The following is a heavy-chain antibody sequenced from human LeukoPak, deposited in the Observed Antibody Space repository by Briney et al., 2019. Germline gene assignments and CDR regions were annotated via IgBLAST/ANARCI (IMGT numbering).Heavy chain of an antibody. CDR3: TRRGGSNGWGAFDS. Sequence: GGSLRLSCAASGFTFSSYTMNWVRQAPGKGLEWVSSISGRDGRTFYADSVKGRFTISRDNSQNTLYMQMSSLRAEDTAIYYCTRRGGSNGWGAFDSWGQGTLITVSS. V-gene: IGHV3-23*01. CDR1: GFTFSSYT. D-gene: IGHD6-19*01. CDR2: ISGRDGRT. J-gene: IGHJ4*02.